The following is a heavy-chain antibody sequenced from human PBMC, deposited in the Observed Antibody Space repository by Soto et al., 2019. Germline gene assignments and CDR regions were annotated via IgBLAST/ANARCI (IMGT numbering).Heavy chain of an antibody. CDR1: GYTFTSYG. CDR3: AREVRSVMATPLPDI. CDR2: ISAYNGNT. D-gene: IGHD2-21*01. Sequence: QVQLVQSGAEVKKPGASVKVSCKASGYTFTSYGISWVRQAPGQGLEWMGWISAYNGNTNYAQKLQGRVAMTTDTSTSTAYMELRSLRSDDTAVYYCAREVRSVMATPLPDIWGQGTMVTVSS. V-gene: IGHV1-18*01. J-gene: IGHJ3*02.